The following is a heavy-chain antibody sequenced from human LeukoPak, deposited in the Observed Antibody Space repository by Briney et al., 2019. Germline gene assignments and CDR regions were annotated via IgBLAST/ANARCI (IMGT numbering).Heavy chain of an antibody. V-gene: IGHV3-30*02. CDR2: IRHDGSIK. CDR1: GFIFSTYG. J-gene: IGHJ4*02. CDR3: AKDSLADIDY. Sequence: GGSLRPSRAASGFIFSTYGMYWVRQAPGKGLEWVAFIRHDGSIKNYAGSVKGRSTISRDNSKNTLYLQMNSLRAEDTAVYYCAKDSLADIDYWGQGTLVTVSS. D-gene: IGHD3-16*01.